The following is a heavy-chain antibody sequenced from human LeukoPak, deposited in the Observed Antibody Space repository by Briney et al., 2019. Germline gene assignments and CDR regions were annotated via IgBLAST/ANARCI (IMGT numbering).Heavy chain of an antibody. D-gene: IGHD1-14*01. Sequence: GGSLRLSCAASGFTFSSYGMSWVRQAPGKGLEWVSSISSSSSNIYYADSVKGRFTISRDNSKNTLYLQMNSLRAEDTAVYYCAKGSFIALGNRYYMDVWGKGTTVTISS. V-gene: IGHV3-23*01. CDR3: AKGSFIALGNRYYMDV. CDR1: GFTFSSYG. J-gene: IGHJ6*03. CDR2: ISSSSSNI.